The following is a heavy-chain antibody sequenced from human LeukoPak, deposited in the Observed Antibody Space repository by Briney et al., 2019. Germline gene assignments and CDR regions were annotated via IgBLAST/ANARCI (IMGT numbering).Heavy chain of an antibody. J-gene: IGHJ4*02. CDR1: GYTFTSYD. V-gene: IGHV1-8*01. CDR2: MNPNSGNT. D-gene: IGHD3-10*01. Sequence: ASMKVSCKASGYTFTSYDINWVRQATGQGLEWMGWMNPNSGNTGYAQKFQGRVTMTRNTSISTAYMELSSLRSEDTAVYYCARAMVRGVTVDYWGQGTLVTVSS. CDR3: ARAMVRGVTVDY.